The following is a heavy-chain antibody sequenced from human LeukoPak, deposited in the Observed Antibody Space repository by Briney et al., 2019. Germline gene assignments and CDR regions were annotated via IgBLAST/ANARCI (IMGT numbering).Heavy chain of an antibody. V-gene: IGHV3-30*02. D-gene: IGHD3-10*01. J-gene: IGHJ4*02. CDR1: GFIFSGYV. CDR2: IRYDGSDT. Sequence: GGSLRLSCSASGFIFSGYVMPWVRQAPGKGLEWVAFIRYDGSDTHYADSVRGRFTASRDNSKNTLNLHMNSLRAEDTSVYYCAKDAGRGPVVDYWGQGTLVTVSS. CDR3: AKDAGRGPVVDY.